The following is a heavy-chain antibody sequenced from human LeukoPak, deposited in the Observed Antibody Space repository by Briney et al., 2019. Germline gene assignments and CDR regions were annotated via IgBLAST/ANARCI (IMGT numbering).Heavy chain of an antibody. CDR1: GFTVSSNY. V-gene: IGHV3-66*01. Sequence: EGSLRLSCAASGFTVSSNYMSWVREAPGKGLEWVSVIYSGGSTYYSDSVKGRFTISRDNSKNTLYLQMNSLRAEDTAVYYCARAPGYYYGMDVWGQGTTVTVSS. CDR2: IYSGGST. J-gene: IGHJ6*02. CDR3: ARAPGYYYGMDV.